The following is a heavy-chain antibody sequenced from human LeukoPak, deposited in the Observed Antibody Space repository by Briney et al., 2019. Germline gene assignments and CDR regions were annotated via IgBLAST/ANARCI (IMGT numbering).Heavy chain of an antibody. V-gene: IGHV3-48*03. CDR2: ISSGGSTI. J-gene: IGHJ4*02. D-gene: IGHD4/OR15-4a*01. CDR3: ARVHGAYPIDY. Sequence: GGSLRLSCAASGFTFSNNEMNWVRQAPGKGLEWVSYISSGGSTIYYADSVKGRFTISRDNAKNSVYLQMNSLGVEDTAVYYCARVHGAYPIDYWGQGTLVTVSS. CDR1: GFTFSNNE.